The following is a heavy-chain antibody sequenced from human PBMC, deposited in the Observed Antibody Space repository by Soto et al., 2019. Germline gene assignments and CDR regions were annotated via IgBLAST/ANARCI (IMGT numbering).Heavy chain of an antibody. V-gene: IGHV3-48*03. D-gene: IGHD3-22*01. J-gene: IGHJ4*02. Sequence: GGSLRLSCAASGFTFSDYEMNWVRQAPGKGLEWVSYISRSGSTIYYADSVKGRFTISRDNAKNSLYLQMNSLRAADTAVYYCARTYYYDGSGYDYWGQGTLVTVSS. CDR3: ARTYYYDGSGYDY. CDR1: GFTFSDYE. CDR2: ISRSGSTI.